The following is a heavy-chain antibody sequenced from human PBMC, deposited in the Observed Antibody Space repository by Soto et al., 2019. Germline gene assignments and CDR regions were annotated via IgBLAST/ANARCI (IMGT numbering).Heavy chain of an antibody. CDR2: INPNSGGT. Sequence: GTSVKLSCTASGYTFTVYYLHWVRQAPGQGLEWMGWINPNSGGTNYAQKFQGWVTMTRDTSISTAYMELSRLRSDDTAVYYCARGAAATLTNWFDPWGQGTLVTVSS. V-gene: IGHV1-2*04. CDR1: GYTFTVYY. D-gene: IGHD2-15*01. CDR3: ARGAAATLTNWFDP. J-gene: IGHJ5*02.